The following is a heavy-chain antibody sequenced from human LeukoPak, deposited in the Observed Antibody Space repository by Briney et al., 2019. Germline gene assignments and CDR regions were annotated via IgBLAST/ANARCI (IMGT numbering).Heavy chain of an antibody. Sequence: GGSLRLSCAASGFTFSSYSMNWVRQAPGKGLEWVSYISSSSTIYYADSVKGRFTISRDNAKNSLYLQMNSLRAEDTAVYYCAKETYYDFWSGSSNWFDPWGQGTLVTVSS. D-gene: IGHD3-3*01. V-gene: IGHV3-48*01. J-gene: IGHJ5*02. CDR1: GFTFSSYS. CDR3: AKETYYDFWSGSSNWFDP. CDR2: ISSSSTI.